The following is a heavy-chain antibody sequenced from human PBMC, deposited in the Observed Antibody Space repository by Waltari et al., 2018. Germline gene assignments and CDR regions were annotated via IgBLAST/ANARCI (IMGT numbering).Heavy chain of an antibody. D-gene: IGHD6-19*01. CDR3: ARVMTSSGWYSRMGYYYYGMDV. V-gene: IGHV1-8*02. J-gene: IGHJ6*02. CDR2: MNPNSGNT. CDR1: YTFTSYD. Sequence: YTFTSYDINWVRQATGQGLEWMGWMNPNSGNTGYAQKFQGRVTMTTDTSTSTAYMELRSLRSDDTAVYYCARVMTSSGWYSRMGYYYYGMDVWDQGP.